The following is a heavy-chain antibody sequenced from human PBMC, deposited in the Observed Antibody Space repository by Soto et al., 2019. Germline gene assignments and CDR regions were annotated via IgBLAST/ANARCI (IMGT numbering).Heavy chain of an antibody. V-gene: IGHV3-43D*04. J-gene: IGHJ4*02. Sequence: LRLSCAASGFSFDHFPMHWVRQPPGRGLEWVSLITWDGGSTYYADSVKGRFTISRDNSKNSLYLQMNSLRVEDTALYYCAKDARESGSTTNNYFDYWGQGTLVTVSS. CDR3: AKDARESGSTTNNYFDY. CDR2: ITWDGGST. CDR1: GFSFDHFP. D-gene: IGHD1-1*01.